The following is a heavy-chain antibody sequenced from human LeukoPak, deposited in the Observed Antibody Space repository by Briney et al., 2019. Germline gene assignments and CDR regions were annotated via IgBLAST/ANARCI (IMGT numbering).Heavy chain of an antibody. Sequence: GGSLRLSCAASGFTFSSYAMHWVRQAPGKGLEWVAVISYDGSNKYYADSVKGRFTISRDNSKNTLYLQMNSLRAEDTAVYYCARAHPSPYYYDTDYWGQGTLVTVSS. D-gene: IGHD3-22*01. J-gene: IGHJ4*02. CDR1: GFTFSSYA. CDR2: ISYDGSNK. V-gene: IGHV3-30-3*01. CDR3: ARAHPSPYYYDTDY.